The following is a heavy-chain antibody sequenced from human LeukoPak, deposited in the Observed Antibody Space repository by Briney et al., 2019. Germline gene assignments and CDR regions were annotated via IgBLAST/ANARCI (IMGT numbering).Heavy chain of an antibody. CDR2: ISAYNGNT. D-gene: IGHD3-22*01. V-gene: IGHV1-18*01. Sequence: GASVKVSCKASGYTFTSYGISWVRQAPGQGLEWMGWISAYNGNTNYAQKLQGRVTMTTDTSTSTAYMELSSLRSEDTAVYYCARSWEYYDSSGYLYWGQGTLVTVSS. CDR1: GYTFTSYG. CDR3: ARSWEYYDSSGYLY. J-gene: IGHJ4*02.